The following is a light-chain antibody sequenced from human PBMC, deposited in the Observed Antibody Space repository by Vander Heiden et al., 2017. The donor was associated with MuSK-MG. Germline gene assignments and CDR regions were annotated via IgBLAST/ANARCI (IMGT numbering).Light chain of an antibody. CDR3: QAWDSSTAGVV. J-gene: IGLJ2*01. CDR1: KLGDKY. CDR2: QDS. Sequence: SYELTQPPSVSVSPGQTASITCSGDKLGDKYACWYQQKPGQSPVLVIYQDSKRPSGIPERFSGSNSGNTATLTITGTQAMEEADYYCQAWDSSTAGVVFGGGTKLNVL. V-gene: IGLV3-1*01.